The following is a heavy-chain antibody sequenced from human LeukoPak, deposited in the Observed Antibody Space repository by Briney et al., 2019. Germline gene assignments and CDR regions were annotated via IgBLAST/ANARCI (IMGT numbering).Heavy chain of an antibody. J-gene: IGHJ4*02. Sequence: GRSLRLSCAASGFTFSSYAMHWVRQAPGKGLEWVAVISYDGSNKYYADCVKGRFTISRDNSKNTLYLQMNSLRAEDTAVYYCARDFLTVADFDWLFPGYWGQGTLVTVSS. CDR1: GFTFSSYA. D-gene: IGHD3-9*01. CDR2: ISYDGSNK. V-gene: IGHV3-30*04. CDR3: ARDFLTVADFDWLFPGY.